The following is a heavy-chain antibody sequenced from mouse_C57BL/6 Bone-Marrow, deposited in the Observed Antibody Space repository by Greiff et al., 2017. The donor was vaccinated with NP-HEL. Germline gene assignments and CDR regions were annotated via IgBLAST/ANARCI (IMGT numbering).Heavy chain of an antibody. Sequence: QVQLQQSGAELVKPGASVKLSCKASGYTFTEYTIHWVKQRSGQGLEWIGWFYPGSGSIKYNEKFKDKATLTADKSSSTVYMNLSRLTSDGSAVYYSARHGGYIGSIYGYFDVGGRGTTITVSS. D-gene: IGHD1-1*01. V-gene: IGHV1-62-2*01. CDR2: FYPGSGSI. CDR3: ARHGGYIGSIYGYFDV. CDR1: GYTFTEYT. J-gene: IGHJ1*03.